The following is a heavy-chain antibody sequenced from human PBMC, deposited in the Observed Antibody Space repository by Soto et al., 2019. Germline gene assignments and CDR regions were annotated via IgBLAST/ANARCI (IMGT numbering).Heavy chain of an antibody. Sequence: GGSLRLSCAASGFTFSSYSMNWVRQAPGKGLEWVSSISSSSSYIYYADSVKGRFTISRDNAKNPLYLQMNSLRAEDTAVYYCARDHVATRGPVWGQGTMVTVSS. D-gene: IGHD5-12*01. V-gene: IGHV3-21*01. CDR1: GFTFSSYS. CDR2: ISSSSSYI. CDR3: ARDHVATRGPV. J-gene: IGHJ3*01.